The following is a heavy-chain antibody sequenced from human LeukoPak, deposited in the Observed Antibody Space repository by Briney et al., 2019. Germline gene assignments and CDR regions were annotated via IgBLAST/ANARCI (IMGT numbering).Heavy chain of an antibody. CDR2: TYYRSKWYN. J-gene: IGHJ4*02. CDR3: ARTYYYDSSGYPHPVPFDY. V-gene: IGHV6-1*01. D-gene: IGHD3-22*01. CDR1: GDSVSSNSAA. Sequence: SRTLSLTCAISGDSVSSNSAAWNWIRQSPSRGLEWLGRTYYRSKWYNDYAVSVKSRITINPDTSKNKFSLQLNSVTPEDTAVYYCARTYYYDSSGYPHPVPFDYWGQGTLVTVSS.